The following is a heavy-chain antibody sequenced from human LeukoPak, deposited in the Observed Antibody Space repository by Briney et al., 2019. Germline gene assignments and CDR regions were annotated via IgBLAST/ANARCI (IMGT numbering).Heavy chain of an antibody. CDR3: ARVVPPPGGASDSRVGAVDY. CDR1: GGSISSYY. Sequence: SETLSLTCTVSGGSISSYYWSWIRQPPGKGLEWIGYIYYSGSTNYNPSLKSRVTISVDTSKNQFSLKLSSVTAADTAVYYCARVVPPPGGASDSRVGAVDYWGQGTLVTVSS. CDR2: IYYSGST. D-gene: IGHD1-26*01. V-gene: IGHV4-59*01. J-gene: IGHJ4*02.